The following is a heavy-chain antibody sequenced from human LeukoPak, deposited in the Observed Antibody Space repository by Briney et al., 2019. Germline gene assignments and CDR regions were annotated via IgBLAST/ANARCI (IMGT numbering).Heavy chain of an antibody. D-gene: IGHD6-13*01. J-gene: IGHJ6*02. Sequence: SETLSLTCAVYGGSFSGYYWSWIRQPPGKGLEWTGEINHSGSTNYNPSLKSRVTISVDTSKNQFSLKLSSVTAADTAVYYCARGFVSSSWPDYYYYYGMDVWGQGTTVTVSS. V-gene: IGHV4-34*01. CDR1: GGSFSGYY. CDR3: ARGFVSSSWPDYYYYYGMDV. CDR2: INHSGST.